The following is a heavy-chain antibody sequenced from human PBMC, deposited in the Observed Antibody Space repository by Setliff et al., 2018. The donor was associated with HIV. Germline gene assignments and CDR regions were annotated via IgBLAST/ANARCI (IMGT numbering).Heavy chain of an antibody. CDR2: ITYSGTT. CDR1: GDSISSVSYS. J-gene: IGHJ5*02. CDR3: ARHDCGGDCSINWFDP. V-gene: IGHV4-39*01. Sequence: SETLSLTCTVSGDSISSVSYSWGWIRQPPGKGLEWIGYITYSGTTYYNPSLKSRVTLSLDTSKNQFSLELTSVTAADTAVYYCARHDCGGDCSINWFDPWGQGTLVTVSS. D-gene: IGHD2-21*02.